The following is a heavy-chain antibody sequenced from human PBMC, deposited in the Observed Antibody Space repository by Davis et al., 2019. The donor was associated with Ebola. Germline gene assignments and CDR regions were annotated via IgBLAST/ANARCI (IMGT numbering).Heavy chain of an antibody. CDR3: VKEGTTTIWVDSDN. V-gene: IGHV3-64D*08. J-gene: IGHJ4*02. CDR1: GFTFSART. CDR2: ISSSGKT. D-gene: IGHD1-26*01. Sequence: GESLKISCSASGFTFSARTMHWVRQAPGKGLEYVSVISSSGKTYYADSVKGRFTISRDNSQNNVYLQMTSLRVEDTAVYYCVKEGTTTIWVDSDNWGQGTLVTVAS.